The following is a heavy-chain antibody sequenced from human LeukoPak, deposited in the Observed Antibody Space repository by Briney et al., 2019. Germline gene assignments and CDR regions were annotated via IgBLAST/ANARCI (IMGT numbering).Heavy chain of an antibody. J-gene: IGHJ4*02. CDR3: TYCSSTSCHFGY. V-gene: IGHV1-69*04. D-gene: IGHD2-2*01. CDR1: GGTFSSYA. Sequence: SVKVSCKASGGTFSSYAISWVRQAPGQGLEWMGRIIPILGIANYAQKFQGRVTITADKSTSTAYMELSSLRSEDTAVYYCTYCSSTSCHFGYWGQGTLVTVSS. CDR2: IIPILGIA.